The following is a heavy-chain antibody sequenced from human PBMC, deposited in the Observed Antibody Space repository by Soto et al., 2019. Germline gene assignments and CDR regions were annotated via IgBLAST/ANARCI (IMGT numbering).Heavy chain of an antibody. CDR1: GFTFSRYG. D-gene: IGHD4-17*01. J-gene: IGHJ5*02. CDR2: IWSHGNRE. V-gene: IGHV3-33*01. Sequence: QVQLVESGGGVVQPGRSLRLSCAASGFTFSRYGMHWVRQAPGKGLEWVALIWSHGNREVYVDSVKGRFTISRDNSENTLNLQMDSLRVEDTAVYYCARDDDYEANAIDLWGQGTLVTVSS. CDR3: ARDDDYEANAIDL.